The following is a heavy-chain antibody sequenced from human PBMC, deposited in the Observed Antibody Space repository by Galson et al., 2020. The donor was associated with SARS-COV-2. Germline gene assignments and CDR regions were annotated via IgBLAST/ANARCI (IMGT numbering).Heavy chain of an antibody. V-gene: IGHV3-30*12. Sequence: GGSLRLSCAASGFTFENHAMNWVRQAPGKGLEWVAQIFYGGSTKYYLDSVKGRFTISRDNSENTVSLQMDNLRAEDTAVYFCARDGQISNGWAFDYWGQGTLVTVSS. CDR3: ARDGQISNGWAFDY. D-gene: IGHD6-19*01. CDR1: GFTFENHA. J-gene: IGHJ4*02. CDR2: IFYGGSTK.